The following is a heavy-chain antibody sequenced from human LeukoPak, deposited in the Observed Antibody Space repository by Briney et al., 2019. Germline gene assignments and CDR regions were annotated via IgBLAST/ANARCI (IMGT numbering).Heavy chain of an antibody. CDR2: ISAYNGNT. Sequence: RRASVKVSCKASGYTFTSYGISWVRQAPGQGLEWMGWISAYNGNTNYAQKLQGRVTMTTDTSTSTAYMELRSLRSDDTAVYYCARDLYYYDSSGYYGFFDYWGQGTLVTVSS. CDR3: ARDLYYYDSSGYYGFFDY. CDR1: GYTFTSYG. V-gene: IGHV1-18*01. D-gene: IGHD3-22*01. J-gene: IGHJ4*02.